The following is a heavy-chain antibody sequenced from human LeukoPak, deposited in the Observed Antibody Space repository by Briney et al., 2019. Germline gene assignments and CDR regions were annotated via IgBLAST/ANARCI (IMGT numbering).Heavy chain of an antibody. J-gene: IGHJ4*02. CDR3: ARASSGFSFGDY. Sequence: GGSLRLSCAASGFTFSSYSMSWVRQAPGKGLEWVSSISDYSTYIYYADSLKGRFTLSRDNAKNSLYLQMNSLRAEDTAVYYCARASSGFSFGDYWGQGTLVTVSS. D-gene: IGHD6-19*01. CDR2: ISDYSTYI. CDR1: GFTFSSYS. V-gene: IGHV3-21*01.